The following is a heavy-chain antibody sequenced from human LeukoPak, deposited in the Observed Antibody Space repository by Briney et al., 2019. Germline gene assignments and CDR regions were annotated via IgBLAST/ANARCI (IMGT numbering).Heavy chain of an antibody. V-gene: IGHV3-23*01. J-gene: IGHJ4*02. CDR2: ISVNGDGT. D-gene: IGHD2-8*02. Sequence: GGSLRLSCAASGFSFNNYAMTWVRQAPGMGLEWVSTISVNGDGTYYADSVKGRFTISRDNSKSMLHLQMNSLTPEDTALYYCVKVASMNWWTEFDYWGQGTLVTVSS. CDR3: VKVASMNWWTEFDY. CDR1: GFSFNNYA.